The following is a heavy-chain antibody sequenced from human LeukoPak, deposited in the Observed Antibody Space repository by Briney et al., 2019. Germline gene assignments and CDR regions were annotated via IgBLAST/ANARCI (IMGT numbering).Heavy chain of an antibody. Sequence: GASVKVSCKASGYTFTSHYMHWVRQAPGQGLEWMGIINPSGGSTSYAQKFQGRVTMTRDTSTSTVYMELSSLRSEDTAVYYCARDARTSYDSSGYYFDYWGQGTLVTVSS. CDR1: GYTFTSHY. CDR3: ARDARTSYDSSGYYFDY. V-gene: IGHV1-46*01. D-gene: IGHD3-22*01. J-gene: IGHJ4*02. CDR2: INPSGGST.